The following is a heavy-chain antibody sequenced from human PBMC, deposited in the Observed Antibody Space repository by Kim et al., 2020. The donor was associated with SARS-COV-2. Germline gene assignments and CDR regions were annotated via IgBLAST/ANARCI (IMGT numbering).Heavy chain of an antibody. Sequence: SETLSLTCTVSGGSITSYSYYWGWIRQPPGKGLEWIGSIYYSGSAYSNPSLNSRVTISVDTSKNQFSLKLTSVTAADTAVYYCARNAGGKQWLVLGVRGFDSWGQGTPVTVSS. D-gene: IGHD6-19*01. CDR1: GGSITSYSYY. J-gene: IGHJ5*01. CDR3: ARNAGGKQWLVLGVRGFDS. V-gene: IGHV4-39*01. CDR2: IYYSGSA.